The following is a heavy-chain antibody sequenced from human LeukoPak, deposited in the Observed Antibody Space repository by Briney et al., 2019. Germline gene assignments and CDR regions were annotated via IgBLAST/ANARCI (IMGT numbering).Heavy chain of an antibody. V-gene: IGHV1-18*01. CDR2: IRPYNSNT. D-gene: IGHD5-12*01. J-gene: IGHJ4*02. CDR1: GYTSTNYG. Sequence: ASVEVYCKASGYTSTNYGISSVRKAPGQGLEWLGWIRPYNSNTKYSQNFQGRVTMTTDTSTSIAYMELRSLRSDDTAVYYCARNVGYPTKPDYWGQGTLVSVSS. CDR3: ARNVGYPTKPDY.